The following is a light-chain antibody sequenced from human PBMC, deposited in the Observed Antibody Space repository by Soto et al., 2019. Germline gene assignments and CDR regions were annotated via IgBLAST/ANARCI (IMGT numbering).Light chain of an antibody. J-gene: IGKJ4*01. V-gene: IGKV3-15*01. Sequence: IVITQSPATLSVSPGERATLSCIASQGVSSNLAWYQQRPGQAPRLLIYGASTRATGIPARFSGSGSGTEFTLTITSLQSEDFATYYCQQYNDWPPLTFGGGTKVDIK. CDR1: QGVSSN. CDR3: QQYNDWPPLT. CDR2: GAS.